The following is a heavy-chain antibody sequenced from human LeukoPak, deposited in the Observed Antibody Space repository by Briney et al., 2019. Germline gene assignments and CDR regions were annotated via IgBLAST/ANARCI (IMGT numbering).Heavy chain of an antibody. D-gene: IGHD7-27*01. CDR2: INPNSGDT. J-gene: IGHJ6*03. Sequence: GASVTVSFKASVYTFTGYSMHWVRQAPGQGREWMGWINPNSGDTHYPQKFQGRVTITRDTSISTAYMELSKLTSDDTALYYCAAAPITGETHYYCYYYMDVWGKGTAVTVSS. CDR1: VYTFTGYS. CDR3: AAAPITGETHYYCYYYMDV. V-gene: IGHV1-2*02.